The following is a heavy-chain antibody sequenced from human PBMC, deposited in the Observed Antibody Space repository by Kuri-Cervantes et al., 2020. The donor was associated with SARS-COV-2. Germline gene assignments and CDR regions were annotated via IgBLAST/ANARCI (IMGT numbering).Heavy chain of an antibody. Sequence: GGSLRLSCAASGFTFDDYAMHWVRQAPGKGLEWVSGISWNSGSIGYADSVKGRFTTSRDNAKNSLYLQMNSLRAEDTASYYCAKDIRSSGWSIDYWGQGTLVTVSS. CDR2: ISWNSGSI. V-gene: IGHV3-9*01. CDR1: GFTFDDYA. D-gene: IGHD6-19*01. J-gene: IGHJ4*02. CDR3: AKDIRSSGWSIDY.